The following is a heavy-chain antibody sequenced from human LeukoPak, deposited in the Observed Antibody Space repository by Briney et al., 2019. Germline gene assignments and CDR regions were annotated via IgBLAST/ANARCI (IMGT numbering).Heavy chain of an antibody. CDR1: GGSISSGGYS. CDR3: ARDRYGDYSGWFDP. J-gene: IGHJ5*02. CDR2: IYHSGST. Sequence: PSETLFLTCAVSGGSISSGGYSWSWIRQPPGKGLEWIGYIYHSGSTYYNPSLKSRVTISVDRSKNQFSLKLGSVTAADTAVYYCARDRYGDYSGWFDPWGQGTLVTVSS. D-gene: IGHD4-17*01. V-gene: IGHV4-30-2*01.